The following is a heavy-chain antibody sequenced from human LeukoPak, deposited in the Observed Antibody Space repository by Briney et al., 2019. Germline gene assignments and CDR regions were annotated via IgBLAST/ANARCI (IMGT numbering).Heavy chain of an antibody. D-gene: IGHD6-6*01. CDR1: GFTFRNYN. Sequence: GGSLRLSCAASGFTFRNYNMNWVRQAPGKGLEWVSSINSSSGYIYYADSVKGRFTISRDNAKNSLYLQMNSLRAEDTAVYYCAHLEYSSSSGLNWFDPWGQGTLVTVSS. J-gene: IGHJ5*02. V-gene: IGHV3-21*01. CDR3: AHLEYSSSSGLNWFDP. CDR2: INSSSGYI.